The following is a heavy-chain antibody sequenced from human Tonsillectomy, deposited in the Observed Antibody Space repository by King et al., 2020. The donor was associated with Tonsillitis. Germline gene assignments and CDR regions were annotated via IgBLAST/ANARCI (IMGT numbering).Heavy chain of an antibody. J-gene: IGHJ4*02. Sequence: ESGGGVVQPGRSLRLSCAASGFTFTRSGMYWVRQAPGKGLECVAVMWYDGSHKYYADSVKGRFAISSDNSKTTLFLQMNSLRAEDTAVYYCATGAVAGYFDLWGQGTLAT. CDR2: MWYDGSHK. V-gene: IGHV3-33*07. D-gene: IGHD6-19*01. CDR1: GFTFTRSG. CDR3: ATGAVAGYFDL.